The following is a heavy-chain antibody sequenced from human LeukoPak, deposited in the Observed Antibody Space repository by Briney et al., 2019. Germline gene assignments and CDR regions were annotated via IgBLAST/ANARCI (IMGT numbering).Heavy chain of an antibody. CDR2: INHSGST. D-gene: IGHD5-12*01. V-gene: IGHV4-34*01. CDR3: ARIVIVATIGFPYYYYYYYMDV. Sequence: SETLSLTCAVYGGSFSGYYWSWIRQPPGKGLEWIGEINHSGSTNYNPSLKSRVTISVDTSKNQFSLKLSSVTAADTAVYYCARIVIVATIGFPYYYYYYYMDVWGKGTTVTVSS. J-gene: IGHJ6*03. CDR1: GGSFSGYY.